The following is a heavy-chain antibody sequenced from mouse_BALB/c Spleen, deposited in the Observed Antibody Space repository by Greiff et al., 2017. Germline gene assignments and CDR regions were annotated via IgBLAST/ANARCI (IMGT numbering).Heavy chain of an antibody. CDR2: INPYNGDT. Sequence: EVQLQQSGPELVKPGASVKISCKASGYSFTGYFMNWVMQSHGKSLEWIGRINPYNGDTFYNQKFKGKATLTVDKSSSTAHMELRSLASEDSAVYYCARDYGHAMDYWGQGTSVTVSS. CDR3: ARDYGHAMDY. D-gene: IGHD1-1*01. CDR1: GYSFTGYF. V-gene: IGHV1-20*02. J-gene: IGHJ4*01.